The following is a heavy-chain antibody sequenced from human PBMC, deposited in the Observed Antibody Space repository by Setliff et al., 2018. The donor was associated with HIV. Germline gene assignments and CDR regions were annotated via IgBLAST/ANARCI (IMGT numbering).Heavy chain of an antibody. D-gene: IGHD3-16*01. Sequence: PSETLCLTCGVYGGSFSGYYWSWIRQSPGKGLEWIGYIYTGGSTNYNPSLKSRVTISVDTSKSQFSLKLNTVTAADTAVYYCAREWGASPHDVFDIWGQGTMVTVSS. CDR1: GGSFSGYY. J-gene: IGHJ3*02. CDR2: IYTGGST. V-gene: IGHV4-4*08. CDR3: AREWGASPHDVFDI.